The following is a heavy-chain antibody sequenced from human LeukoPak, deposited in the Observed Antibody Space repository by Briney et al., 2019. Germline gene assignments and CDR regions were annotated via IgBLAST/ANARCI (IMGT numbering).Heavy chain of an antibody. CDR3: AKPRAVVVAASFDY. Sequence: EGSLRLSCGASGFTFNNYGMNWVRQAPGKGLEWVSAISGSGDNTYYADSVKGRFTISRDNSKNTLYLQMNSLRAEDTAIYYCAKPRAVVVAASFDYWGQGTLVTVSS. CDR2: ISGSGDNT. CDR1: GFTFNNYG. J-gene: IGHJ4*02. V-gene: IGHV3-23*01. D-gene: IGHD2-15*01.